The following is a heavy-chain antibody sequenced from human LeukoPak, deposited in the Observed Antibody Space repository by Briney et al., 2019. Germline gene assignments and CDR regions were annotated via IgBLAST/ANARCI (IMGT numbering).Heavy chain of an antibody. CDR3: AGGSIVGALSFAN. CDR2: FSHGGTT. V-gene: IGHV4-38-2*02. J-gene: IGHJ4*02. CDR1: GYSISTDYF. Sequence: SETLSLTCTVSGYSISTDYFWGWIRQPPGKGLEWIGSFSHGGTTYYKSSLRSRVTISVDTSKNQLSLKLSSVTAADTAVYYCAGGSIVGALSFANWRQGTLVAVSS. D-gene: IGHD1-26*01.